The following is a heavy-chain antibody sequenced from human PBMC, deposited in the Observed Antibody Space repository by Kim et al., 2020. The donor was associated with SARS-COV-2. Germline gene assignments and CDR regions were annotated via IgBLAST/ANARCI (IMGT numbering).Heavy chain of an antibody. CDR2: IKSKNDGGTT. CDR3: TTEWSGY. D-gene: IGHD3-10*02. CDR1: GFKFSDAW. Sequence: GGSLRLSCAASGFKFSDAWMSWVRQAPDKGLEWVGRIKSKNDGGTTDYAAPVKGRFTISRDDSKNTLYVQMNSLKTEDTSVYYCTTEWSGYWGQVTLVT. J-gene: IGHJ4*02. V-gene: IGHV3-15*01.